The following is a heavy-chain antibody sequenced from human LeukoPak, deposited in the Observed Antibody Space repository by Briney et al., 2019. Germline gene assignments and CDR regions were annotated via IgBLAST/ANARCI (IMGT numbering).Heavy chain of an antibody. CDR3: ARRDYDILSPILGY. CDR2: ISGYNGNT. D-gene: IGHD3-9*01. J-gene: IGHJ4*02. Sequence: ASVKVSCEASGYTFTTYGIGWVRQAPGQGLEWMGWISGYNGNTNYAQKFQGRVTMTTDTSTSTAYMELRSLRSDDTAVYYCARRDYDILSPILGYWGQGTLVTASS. V-gene: IGHV1-18*01. CDR1: GYTFTTYG.